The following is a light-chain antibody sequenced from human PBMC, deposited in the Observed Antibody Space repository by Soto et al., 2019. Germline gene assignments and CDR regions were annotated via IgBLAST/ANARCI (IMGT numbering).Light chain of an antibody. CDR1: QSVSRN. CDR2: GAS. J-gene: IGKJ1*01. Sequence: VLTQSPATLSLSPGARATLSCRASQSVSRNLAWYQQKPGQAPRLLIYGASSRATGIPDRFSGSGSGTDFTLTISRLEPEDFAVYYCHQYDSWTFGQGTNVAIK. CDR3: HQYDSWT. V-gene: IGKV3-20*01.